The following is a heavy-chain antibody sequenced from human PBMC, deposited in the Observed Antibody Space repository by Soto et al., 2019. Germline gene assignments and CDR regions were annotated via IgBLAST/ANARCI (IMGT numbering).Heavy chain of an antibody. J-gene: IGHJ4*02. CDR1: GFTFSSYW. CDR3: ARTYGSNSHFDY. Sequence: GGSLRLSCAASGFTFSSYWMHWVHQAPGKGLVWVSRIHSDGGTTTYADSVKGRFTMSRDNAKNTLYLQMNSLRAEDTAVYYCARTYGSNSHFDYWGQGTLVTVSS. D-gene: IGHD4-17*01. V-gene: IGHV3-74*01. CDR2: IHSDGGTT.